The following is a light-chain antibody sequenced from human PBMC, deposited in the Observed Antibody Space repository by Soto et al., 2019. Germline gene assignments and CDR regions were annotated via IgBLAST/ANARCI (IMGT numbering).Light chain of an antibody. Sequence: DIGMSQSPASLSAYPGERDTLTCRAGQGITTDLAWYQQKSGKAPRRLIYDASIMPSGVPSRFSGSGSGTDFTLTISSLEPEDFAAYYCLQHNSYPWTFGRGTKVDIK. J-gene: IGKJ1*01. V-gene: IGKV1-17*01. CDR1: QGITTD. CDR3: LQHNSYPWT. CDR2: DAS.